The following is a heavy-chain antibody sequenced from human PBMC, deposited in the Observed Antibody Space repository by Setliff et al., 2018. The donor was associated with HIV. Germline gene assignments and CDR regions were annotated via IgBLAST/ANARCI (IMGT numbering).Heavy chain of an antibody. CDR1: GESFSAYF. V-gene: IGHV4-34*01. D-gene: IGHD6-19*01. J-gene: IGHJ4*02. CDR3: ATGITVAPDY. CDR2: INHSGST. Sequence: SETLSLTCAVYGESFSAYFWSWIRQPPGKGLEWIGLINHSGSTNYNPSLESRVTISLGTSKNQFSLKMTSVTAADTAVYYCATGITVAPDYWGQGSLVTVS.